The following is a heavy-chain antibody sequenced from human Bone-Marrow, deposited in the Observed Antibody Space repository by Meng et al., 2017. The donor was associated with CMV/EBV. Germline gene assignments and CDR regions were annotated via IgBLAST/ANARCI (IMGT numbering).Heavy chain of an antibody. D-gene: IGHD4-23*01. V-gene: IGHV1-46*01. Sequence: ASVKISCKASGYTFTSYYMHGVLHAPGQGLEWRGIINPSGGSTSYAQKFQGRVTMTRDTSTSTVDMELSSLRSEDTAVYYCARGRYGGAYYYYGTAVWGPGATVTRFS. J-gene: IGHJ6*01. CDR1: GYTFTSYY. CDR3: ARGRYGGAYYYYGTAV. CDR2: INPSGGST.